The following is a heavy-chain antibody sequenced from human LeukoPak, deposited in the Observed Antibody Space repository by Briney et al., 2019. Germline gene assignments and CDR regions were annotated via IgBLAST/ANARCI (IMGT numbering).Heavy chain of an antibody. CDR3: AKLPPPYCSSTSCPDY. Sequence: GGSLRLSCAASGFTFSSYAMSWVRQAPGKGLEWVSAISGSGGSTYYADSVKGRFTISRDNSKNTLYLQMNSLRAEDTAVYHCAKLPPPYCSSTSCPDYWGQGTLVTVSS. CDR2: ISGSGGST. D-gene: IGHD2-2*01. CDR1: GFTFSSYA. J-gene: IGHJ4*02. V-gene: IGHV3-23*01.